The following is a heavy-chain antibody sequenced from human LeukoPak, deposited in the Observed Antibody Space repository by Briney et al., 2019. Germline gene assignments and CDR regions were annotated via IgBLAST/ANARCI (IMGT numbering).Heavy chain of an antibody. Sequence: SETLSLTCTVSGYSISSGYYWGWVRQPPGKGLEWIGIIFHTGVTYYSPSLKSRVTLSVDTSKNQFSLKLSSVTAADTAVYYCARRSVRGYCSSTSCRNWFDPWGQGTLVTVSS. J-gene: IGHJ5*02. D-gene: IGHD2-2*01. V-gene: IGHV4-38-2*02. CDR3: ARRSVRGYCSSTSCRNWFDP. CDR2: IFHTGVT. CDR1: GYSISSGYY.